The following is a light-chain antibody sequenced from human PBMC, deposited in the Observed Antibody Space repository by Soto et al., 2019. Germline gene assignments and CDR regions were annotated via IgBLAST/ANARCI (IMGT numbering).Light chain of an antibody. V-gene: IGLV2-14*01. CDR1: SSDVGAYDY. J-gene: IGLJ1*01. Sequence: QSALTQPASVSGSPGQSIAISCTGSSSDVGAYDYVSWYQHHPGKAPKLMIYDVSHRPSGVSNRFSGSKSGNTASLTISGLQAEDEADYYCSSYASSMANVFGTGTKLTVL. CDR2: DVS. CDR3: SSYASSMANV.